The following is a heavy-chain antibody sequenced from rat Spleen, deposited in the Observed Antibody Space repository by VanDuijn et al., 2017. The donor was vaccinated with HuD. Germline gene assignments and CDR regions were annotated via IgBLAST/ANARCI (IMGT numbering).Heavy chain of an antibody. CDR2: IIYDGSST. Sequence: EVQLVESGGGLVQPGRSLKLSCAASGFTFSDYAMAWVRQAPKKGLEWVATIIYDGSSTYYPDSVKGRFTISRDNAKSTLYLQMNSLRSEDTATYYCTREAIIRGYYFDYWGQGVMVTVSS. J-gene: IGHJ2*01. CDR3: TREAIIRGYYFDY. CDR1: GFTFSDYA. D-gene: IGHD4-3*01. V-gene: IGHV5-17*01.